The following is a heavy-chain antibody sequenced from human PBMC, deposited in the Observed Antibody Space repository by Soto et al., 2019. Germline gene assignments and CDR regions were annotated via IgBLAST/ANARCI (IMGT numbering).Heavy chain of an antibody. V-gene: IGHV3-74*01. J-gene: IGHJ1*01. D-gene: IGHD2-15*01. CDR3: ARASCSGGSCYWSRHFQH. CDR2: INSDGSST. Sequence: EVQLVESGGGLVQPGGSLRLSCAASGFTFSSYWMHWVRQAPGKGLVWVSRINSDGSSTSYADSVKGRFTISRDNAKNTLYLQMNSLRAEDTAVYYSARASCSGGSCYWSRHFQHWGQGTLVTVSS. CDR1: GFTFSSYW.